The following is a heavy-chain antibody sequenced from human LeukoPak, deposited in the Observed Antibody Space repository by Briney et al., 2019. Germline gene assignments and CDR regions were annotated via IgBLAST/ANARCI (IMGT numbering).Heavy chain of an antibody. J-gene: IGHJ4*02. Sequence: GGSLRLSCAASGFTFDDFAMHWVRQSPGKGLEWVSGISWNSDTTAYADSVKGRFTISRDNANNSLYLLMNSLRSEDTAFYYCAKAPHYYTSATYWDYFENWGQGTLVTVSS. CDR3: AKAPHYYTSATYWDYFEN. CDR2: ISWNSDTT. D-gene: IGHD3-10*01. CDR1: GFTFDDFA. V-gene: IGHV3-9*01.